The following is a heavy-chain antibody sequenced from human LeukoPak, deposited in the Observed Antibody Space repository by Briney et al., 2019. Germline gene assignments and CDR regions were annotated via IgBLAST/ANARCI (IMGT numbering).Heavy chain of an antibody. V-gene: IGHV4-34*01. CDR3: ARGPGDYYDSSGRDY. CDR2: INHSGST. J-gene: IGHJ4*02. D-gene: IGHD3-22*01. Sequence: PSETLSLTCAVYGGSFSGYYWSWIRQPPGKGLEWIGEINHSGSTNYNPSLKSRVTISVDTSKNQFSLKLSSGTAADTAVYYCARGPGDYYDSSGRDYWGQGTLVTVSS. CDR1: GGSFSGYY.